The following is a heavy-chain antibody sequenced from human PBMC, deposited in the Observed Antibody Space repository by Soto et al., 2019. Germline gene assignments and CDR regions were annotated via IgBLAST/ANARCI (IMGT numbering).Heavy chain of an antibody. D-gene: IGHD3-10*01. CDR2: IYPGDSDT. CDR3: ARPYYYGSGSPKWFDP. Sequence: GESLKISCKGSGYSFTSYWIGWVRQMPGKGLEWMGIIYPGDSDTRYSPSFQGQVTISADKSISTAYLQWSSLKASDTAMYYCARPYYYGSGSPKWFDPWGQGTLVTVSS. CDR1: GYSFTSYW. V-gene: IGHV5-51*01. J-gene: IGHJ5*02.